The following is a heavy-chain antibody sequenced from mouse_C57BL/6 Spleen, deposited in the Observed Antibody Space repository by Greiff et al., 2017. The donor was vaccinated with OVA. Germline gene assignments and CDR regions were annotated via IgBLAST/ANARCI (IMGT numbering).Heavy chain of an antibody. CDR3: AGGRTDDLDY. J-gene: IGHJ2*01. Sequence: EVKLMESGPGLVKPSQSLSLTCSVTGYSITSGYYWNWIRQFPGNKLEWMGYISYDGSNNYNPSLKNRIPITRDTSKNQFFLKLNSVTTEDTATYYCAGGRTDDLDYWGQGTTLTVSS. CDR1: GYSITSGYY. CDR2: ISYDGSN. V-gene: IGHV3-6*01.